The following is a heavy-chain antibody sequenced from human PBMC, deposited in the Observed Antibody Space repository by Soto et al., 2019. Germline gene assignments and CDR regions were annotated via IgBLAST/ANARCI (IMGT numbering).Heavy chain of an antibody. CDR3: ARDGTEYYVEYYDY. CDR1: GFTFSDYY. CDR2: IGTRGNTK. J-gene: IGHJ4*02. Sequence: PGGSLRLSCATSGFTFSDYYMSWIRQAPGKGLEWVSYIGTRGNTKYYADSVRGRFTISRDNAKNSLYLQMNSLRADDTAVYYCARDGTEYYVEYYDYWGQGIPVTVSS. V-gene: IGHV3-11*01. D-gene: IGHD4-17*01.